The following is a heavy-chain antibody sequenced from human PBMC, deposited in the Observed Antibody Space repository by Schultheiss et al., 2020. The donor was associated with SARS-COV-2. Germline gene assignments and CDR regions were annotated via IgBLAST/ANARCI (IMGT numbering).Heavy chain of an antibody. CDR1: GFTFSDYY. V-gene: IGHV3-15*01. CDR2: IKSKTDGGTT. D-gene: IGHD2-15*01. Sequence: GESLKISCAASGFTFSDYYMSWIRQAPGKGLEWVGRIKSKTDGGTTDYAAPVKGRFTISRDDSKNTLYLQMNSLRAEDTAVYYCARVWGFRGGPIDYWGQGTLVTVSS. J-gene: IGHJ4*02. CDR3: ARVWGFRGGPIDY.